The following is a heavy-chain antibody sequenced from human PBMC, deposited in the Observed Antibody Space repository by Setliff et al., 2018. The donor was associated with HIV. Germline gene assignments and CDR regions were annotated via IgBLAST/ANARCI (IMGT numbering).Heavy chain of an antibody. D-gene: IGHD2-2*01. CDR1: GFTFSDAW. CDR2: TRSVSDGGRT. V-gene: IGHV3-15*01. Sequence: PGGSLRLSCVASAASGFTFSDAWMSWVRRAPGKGMEWVGRTRSVSDGGRTDYAAPVKGRFTISRDDSKNMLYLQMNSLKIEDTAVYYCTTDPAVDWGQGTPVTVSS. J-gene: IGHJ1*01. CDR3: TTDPAVD.